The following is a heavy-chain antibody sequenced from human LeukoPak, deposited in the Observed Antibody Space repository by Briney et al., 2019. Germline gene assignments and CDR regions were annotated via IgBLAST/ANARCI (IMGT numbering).Heavy chain of an antibody. V-gene: IGHV1-8*01. CDR1: GYTFTSYH. J-gene: IGHJ5*02. CDR2: INPNRGNT. Sequence: SVTVSFKASGYTFTSYHINGLGQPAAQGREGMGFINPNRGNTGYAQKFQGRVTMTRNTSISKAYMELRRLRSEDTAVYYCARGRGAVAGSSFDPWGQGTLVTVSS. D-gene: IGHD6-19*01. CDR3: ARGRGAVAGSSFDP.